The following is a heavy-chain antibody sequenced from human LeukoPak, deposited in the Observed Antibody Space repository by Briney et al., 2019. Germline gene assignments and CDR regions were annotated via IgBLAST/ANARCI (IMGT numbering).Heavy chain of an antibody. V-gene: IGHV3-15*07. J-gene: IGHJ4*02. CDR2: IKSKADGGTT. CDR3: STHPTSGF. CDR1: GFTSSSYS. D-gene: IGHD2-15*01. Sequence: GESLRLSCAASGFTSSSYSMNWVRQAPGKGLEWVGRIKSKADGGTTDYATPVKDRFTISRDDSENTAFLQMNSLKTEDTAIYYCSTHPTSGFWGQGTLVTVSS.